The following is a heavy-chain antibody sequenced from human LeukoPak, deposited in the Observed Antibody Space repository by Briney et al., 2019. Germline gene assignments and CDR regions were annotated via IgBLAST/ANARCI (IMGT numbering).Heavy chain of an antibody. V-gene: IGHV4-59*01. D-gene: IGHD1-1*01. Sequence: PSETLSLTCTVSGGSIGSYYWSWIRQPPGKGLEWIGYIYYSGSTNYNPSLKSRVTISVDTSKNQFSLKLSSVTAADTAVYYCARVGDWNDLVYWGQGTLVTVSS. CDR1: GGSIGSYY. CDR3: ARVGDWNDLVY. J-gene: IGHJ4*02. CDR2: IYYSGST.